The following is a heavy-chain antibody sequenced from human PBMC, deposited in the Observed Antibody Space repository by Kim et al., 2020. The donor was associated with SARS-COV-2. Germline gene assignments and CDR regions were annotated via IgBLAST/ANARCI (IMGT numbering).Heavy chain of an antibody. Sequence: ADSVKGRFTLTRKNAKDTVYLQRNSLSAEDTAVYYCVRPAFDLGDYYVMDVWGQGTTVTVSS. CDR3: VRPAFDLGDYYVMDV. D-gene: IGHD4-17*01. V-gene: IGHV3-53*01. J-gene: IGHJ6*02.